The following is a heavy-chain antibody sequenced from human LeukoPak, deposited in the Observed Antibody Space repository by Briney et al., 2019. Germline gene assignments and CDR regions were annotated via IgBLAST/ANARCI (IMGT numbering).Heavy chain of an antibody. V-gene: IGHV1-2*02. CDR3: AREVAAAGTGHHFDY. J-gene: IGHJ4*02. Sequence: GASVKVSCKASGYTFTGYYMHWVRQAPGQGLEWMGWINPNSGGTNYAQKFQGRATMTRDTSISTAYMELSRLRSDDTAVYYCAREVAAAGTGHHFDYWGQGTLVTVSS. CDR2: INPNSGGT. CDR1: GYTFTGYY. D-gene: IGHD6-13*01.